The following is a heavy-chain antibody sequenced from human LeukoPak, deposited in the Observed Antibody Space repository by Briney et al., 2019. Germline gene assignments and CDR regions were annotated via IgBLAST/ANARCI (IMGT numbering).Heavy chain of an antibody. Sequence: GGSLRLSCAASGFIFSNYAMSWVRQAPGKGLEWVAVISYDGSNKYYADSVKGRFTISRDNSKNTLYLQMNSLRTEDTAVYYCARPYGGYVDYYFDYWGQGTLVTVSS. V-gene: IGHV3-30-3*01. CDR3: ARPYGGYVDYYFDY. D-gene: IGHD5-12*01. J-gene: IGHJ4*02. CDR2: ISYDGSNK. CDR1: GFIFSNYA.